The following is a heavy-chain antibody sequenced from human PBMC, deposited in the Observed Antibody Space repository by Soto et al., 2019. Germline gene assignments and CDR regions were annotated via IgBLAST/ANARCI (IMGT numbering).Heavy chain of an antibody. D-gene: IGHD2-8*01. CDR1: GFTVSSNY. CDR3: ARGPDCTNGVCYTLPYSFYC. J-gene: IGHJ4*02. V-gene: IGHV3-66*01. CDR2: IYSGGRT. Sequence: EVQLVESGGGLVEPGGYLRLSCAASGFTVSSNYMSWVRQAPGKGLEWVSVIYSGGRTYYADSVKGRFTIPRDNSKHTLYLQMNSLRAEDTAVYYCARGPDCTNGVCYTLPYSFYCWGQGTLVTVSS.